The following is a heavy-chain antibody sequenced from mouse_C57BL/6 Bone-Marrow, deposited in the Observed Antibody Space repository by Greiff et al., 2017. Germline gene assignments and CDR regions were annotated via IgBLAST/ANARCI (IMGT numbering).Heavy chain of an antibody. V-gene: IGHV1-42*01. Sequence: EVQLVESGPELVKPGASVKISCKASGYSFTGYYMNWVKQSPEKSLEWIGEINPSTGGTTYNQKFKAKATLTVDKSSSTAYMQLKSLTSEDSAVYYCARPSDYGSSPWYFDVWGTGTTVTVSS. CDR3: ARPSDYGSSPWYFDV. J-gene: IGHJ1*03. CDR2: INPSTGGT. D-gene: IGHD1-1*01. CDR1: GYSFTGYY.